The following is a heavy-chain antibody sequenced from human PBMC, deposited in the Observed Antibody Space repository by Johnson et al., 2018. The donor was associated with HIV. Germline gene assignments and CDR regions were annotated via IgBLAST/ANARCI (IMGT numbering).Heavy chain of an antibody. CDR2: ISSSGSTI. D-gene: IGHD3-22*01. CDR1: GFSFSDYY. V-gene: IGHV3-11*01. Sequence: QVQLVESGGALVQPGGSLRLSCAASGFSFSDYYMSWIRQAPGKGLEWVSYISSSGSTIYYADSVKGRFSISRDNAKNSLYLQMNSLRAEDTAVYYCARETSPYYYDSSGYYSHDAFDIWGQGTMVTVSS. J-gene: IGHJ3*02. CDR3: ARETSPYYYDSSGYYSHDAFDI.